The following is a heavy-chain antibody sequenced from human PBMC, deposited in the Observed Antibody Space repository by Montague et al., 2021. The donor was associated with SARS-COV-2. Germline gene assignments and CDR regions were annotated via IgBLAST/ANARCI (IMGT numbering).Heavy chain of an antibody. CDR3: ARRPFGYYYYGMDV. Sequence: SETLSLTCAVSGGSISSSNWWSWVRQPPGKGLEWIGEIYHSGSTNYNPSLKSRVIISVDKTKNQFSLKLSSVTAADTAVYYCARRPFGYYYYGMDVWGQGTTVTVSS. CDR2: IYHSGST. J-gene: IGHJ6*02. D-gene: IGHD3-10*01. V-gene: IGHV4-4*02. CDR1: GGSISSSNW.